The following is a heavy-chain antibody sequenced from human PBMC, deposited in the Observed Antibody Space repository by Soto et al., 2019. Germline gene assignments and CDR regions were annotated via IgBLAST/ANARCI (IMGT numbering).Heavy chain of an antibody. CDR3: VRYGVAAIY. J-gene: IGHJ4*02. CDR2: MNANSGNT. CDR1: GYTYTSYN. V-gene: IGHV1-8*01. Sequence: AAVKVSCKGSGYTYTSYNIKWVRQATGKGLEWMGGMNANSGNTGYAQKSQDRITLNRDTSITTAYMELSSLRSDVSSVYFCVRYGVAAIYCGQGTQVTVSS. D-gene: IGHD2-8*01.